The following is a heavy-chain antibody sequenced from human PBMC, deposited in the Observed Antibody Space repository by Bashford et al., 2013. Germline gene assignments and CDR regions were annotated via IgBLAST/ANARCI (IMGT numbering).Heavy chain of an antibody. Sequence: GGSLRLSCAASGFTFSSYSMNWVRQAPGKGLEWVSSISSSSSYIYYADSVKGRFTISRDNAKNSLYLQMNSLRAEDTAVYYCAKTQLEHGMDVWGQGTTVTVSS. CDR3: AKTQLEHGMDV. V-gene: IGHV3-21*01. J-gene: IGHJ6*02. CDR2: ISSSSSYI. CDR1: GFTFSSYS. D-gene: IGHD1-1*01.